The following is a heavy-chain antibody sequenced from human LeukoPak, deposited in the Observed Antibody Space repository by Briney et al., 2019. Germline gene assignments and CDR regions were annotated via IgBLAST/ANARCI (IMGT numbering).Heavy chain of an antibody. CDR3: ARDIAAAGTENIDY. V-gene: IGHV3-7*01. J-gene: IGHJ4*02. CDR2: IKQDGSEK. CDR1: GFTFSSYW. Sequence: PGGSLRLSCAASGFTFSSYWMSWVRQPPGKGLEWVAKIKQDGSEKYYVDSVKGRFTISRDNSKNTLYLQMNSLRAEDTAVYYCARDIAAAGTENIDYWGQGTLVTVSS. D-gene: IGHD6-13*01.